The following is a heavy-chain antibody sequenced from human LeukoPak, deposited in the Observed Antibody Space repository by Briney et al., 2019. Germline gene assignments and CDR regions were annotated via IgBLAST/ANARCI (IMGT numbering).Heavy chain of an antibody. V-gene: IGHV1-18*01. J-gene: IGHJ4*02. CDR3: ARVRGRTSGYDARADY. CDR2: ISAYNGNT. Sequence: GASVKVSCKASGYTFTSYDINWVRQATGQGLEWMGWISAYNGNTNYAQKLQGRVTMTTDTSTSTAYMELRSLRSDDTAVYYCARVRGRTSGYDARADYWGQGTLVTVSS. CDR1: GYTFTSYD. D-gene: IGHD5-12*01.